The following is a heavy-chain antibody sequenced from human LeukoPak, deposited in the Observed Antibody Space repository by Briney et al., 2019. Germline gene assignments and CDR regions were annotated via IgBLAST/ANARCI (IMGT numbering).Heavy chain of an antibody. V-gene: IGHV1-8*01. CDR1: GYTFTWYD. CDR3: ARARGSDGDANWFES. CDR2: MNPNSGTT. Sequence: ASVKVSCKTSGYTFTWYDINWVRQATGQGLEWMGWMNPNSGTTGYPQKFQGRVTMARDTSISTAYMELSSLRSDDTAVYYCARARGSDGDANWFESWGQGTLVTVSS. D-gene: IGHD1-26*01. J-gene: IGHJ5*01.